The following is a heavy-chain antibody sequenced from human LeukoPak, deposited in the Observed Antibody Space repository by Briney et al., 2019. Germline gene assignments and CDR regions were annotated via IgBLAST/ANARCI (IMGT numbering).Heavy chain of an antibody. CDR2: IYSTGST. CDR1: GFTFSDY. D-gene: IGHD1-26*01. J-gene: IGHJ2*01. Sequence: GSLRLSCAASGFTFSDYMSWIRQPPGKGLEWIGYIYSTGSTNYNPSLKSRITISVDTSKNQFSLKLSSVTAADTAVYYCARLGLLPWYFDLWGRGTLVTVSS. CDR3: ARLGLLPWYFDL. V-gene: IGHV4-59*08.